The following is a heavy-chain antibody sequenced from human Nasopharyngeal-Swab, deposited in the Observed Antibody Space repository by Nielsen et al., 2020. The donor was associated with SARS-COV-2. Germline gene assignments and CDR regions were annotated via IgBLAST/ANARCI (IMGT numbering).Heavy chain of an antibody. V-gene: IGHV1-2*02. D-gene: IGHD6-13*01. CDR1: GYTFTGYY. Sequence: ASPKVSCKASGYTFTGYYMHWVRQAPGQGLEWMGWINPNSGGTNYAQKFQGRVTMTRDTSISTAYMELSRLRSDDTAVYYCARGTTSSWASNYFDYWGQGTLVTVSS. J-gene: IGHJ4*02. CDR3: ARGTTSSWASNYFDY. CDR2: INPNSGGT.